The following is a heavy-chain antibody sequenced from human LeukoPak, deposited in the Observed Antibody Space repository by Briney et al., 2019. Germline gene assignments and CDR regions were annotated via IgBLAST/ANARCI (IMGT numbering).Heavy chain of an antibody. CDR3: ARDDYYGSGSSDY. CDR2: IYSGGST. J-gene: IGHJ4*02. Sequence: PGGSLRLSCAASGFTVSSNYMNWVRQAPGKGLEWVSVIYSGGSTYYADSVKGRFTISRDNSKNTLYLQMNSLRVEDTAVYYCARDDYYGSGSSDYWGQGTLVTVSS. D-gene: IGHD3-10*01. CDR1: GFTVSSNY. V-gene: IGHV3-53*01.